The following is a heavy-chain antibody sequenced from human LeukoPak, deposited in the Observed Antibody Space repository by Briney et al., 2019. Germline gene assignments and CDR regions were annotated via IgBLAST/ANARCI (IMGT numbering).Heavy chain of an antibody. J-gene: IGHJ6*02. CDR2: IIPIFGTA. CDR1: GGTFISYA. D-gene: IGHD3-16*01. Sequence: SVKVSCKASGGTFISYAISWVRQAPGQGLEWMGGIIPIFGTANYAQKFQGRVTITADESTSTAYMELSSLRSEDTAVYYCARGLGDYVWGVYYGMDVWGQGTTVTVSS. V-gene: IGHV1-69*13. CDR3: ARGLGDYVWGVYYGMDV.